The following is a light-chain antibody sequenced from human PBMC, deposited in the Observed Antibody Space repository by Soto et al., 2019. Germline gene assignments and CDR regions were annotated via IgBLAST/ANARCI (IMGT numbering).Light chain of an antibody. CDR2: DAS. J-gene: IGKJ4*01. CDR1: QTISNW. Sequence: DIQMTQSPSTLSASVGDRVTIPCRASQTISNWLAWYQQKPGKAPKVLIYDASTLDGGVPSRFSGRRSGTDFTLTISSLQPSDFATYYCQQYNTYPLTFGGGTKVDI. V-gene: IGKV1-5*01. CDR3: QQYNTYPLT.